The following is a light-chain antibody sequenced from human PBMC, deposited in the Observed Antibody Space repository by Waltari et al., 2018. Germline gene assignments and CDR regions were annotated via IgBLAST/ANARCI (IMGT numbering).Light chain of an antibody. CDR1: QGIKRY. V-gene: IGKV1-39*01. CDR3: QQTFSTPT. Sequence: DIQMTQSPSTLSASVGDRVTITCRASQGIKRYLNWYLQQPGKAPRLLIYLTSTLQSGVPSRFSGSGSGTDSTLTISRLQPEDFGTYHCQQTFSTPTFGQGTRLEVK. J-gene: IGKJ5*01. CDR2: LTS.